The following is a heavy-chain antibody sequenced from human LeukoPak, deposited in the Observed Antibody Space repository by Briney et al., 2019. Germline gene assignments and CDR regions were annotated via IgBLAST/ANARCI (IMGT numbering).Heavy chain of an antibody. CDR1: GVSISSDHW. V-gene: IGHV4-4*02. CDR2: IHHSWST. CDR3: ASNGYYCIDV. Sequence: SETLSLTCDVSGVSISSDHWWSWVRQPPGKGLEWIGEIHHSWSTNYNPSFETRVTISVDKSKNQLSLKVSSVTAADTAVYFCASNGYYCIDVWGKGTTVTVSS. D-gene: IGHD2-8*01. J-gene: IGHJ6*03.